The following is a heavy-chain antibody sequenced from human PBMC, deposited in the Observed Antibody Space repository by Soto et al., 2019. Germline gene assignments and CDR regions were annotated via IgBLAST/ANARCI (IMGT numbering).Heavy chain of an antibody. CDR3: AKDRGFYGDPFDY. CDR1: EVTFSSNG. V-gene: IGHV3-23*01. J-gene: IGHJ4*02. D-gene: IGHD4-17*01. Sequence: WGPLRLSCSASEVTFSSNGMSWVRQAPGKGLEWFSVISGSGGSTFYADSVKGRFTISRDNSKNTVHLQMNSLRAEDTAVYYCAKDRGFYGDPFDYWGQGTLVTVSS. CDR2: ISGSGGST.